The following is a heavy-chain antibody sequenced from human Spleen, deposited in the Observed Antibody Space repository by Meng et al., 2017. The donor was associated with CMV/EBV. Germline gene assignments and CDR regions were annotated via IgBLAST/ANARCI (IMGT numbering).Heavy chain of an antibody. CDR1: GFTFTYYA. J-gene: IGHJ5*02. V-gene: IGHV3-23*01. D-gene: IGHD2-21*01. CDR3: AKHSGDSHNTYSAFDA. CDR2: VDTAGDFT. Sequence: SGFTFTYYAMSWVRQTPGKGLEWVSIVDTAGDFTYYADSVKGRFTISRDNSNNMVHLQMNSLRAEGTAIYYCAKHSGDSHNTYSAFDAWGQGALVTVSS.